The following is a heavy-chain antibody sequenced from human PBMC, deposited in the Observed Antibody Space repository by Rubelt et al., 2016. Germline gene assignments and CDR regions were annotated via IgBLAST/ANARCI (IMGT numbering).Heavy chain of an antibody. CDR2: IIAVFGTA. D-gene: IGHD6-6*01. CDR1: GGTFSSYA. Sequence: QVQLVQSGAEVKKPGSSVKVSCKASGGTFSSYAISWVRQAPGQGLEWMGGIIAVFGTANYAQKFQVGIPMTAAESTSTAYLELGSLRSEGPAVSYFATTIAIRPYYFDYWGQGPLVTVSS. CDR3: ATTIAIRPYYFDY. J-gene: IGHJ4*02. V-gene: IGHV1-69*01.